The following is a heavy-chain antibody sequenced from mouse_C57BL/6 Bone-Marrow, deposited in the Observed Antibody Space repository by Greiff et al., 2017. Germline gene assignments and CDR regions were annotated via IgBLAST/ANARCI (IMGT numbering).Heavy chain of an antibody. D-gene: IGHD2-4*01. CDR2: ISPNNGGT. CDR3: ARDDYGPFAY. Sequence: EVQLQQSGPELVKPGASVKIPCKASGYTFTDYNMDWVKQSHGKSLEWIGDISPNNGGTIYNQKFKGKATLTGDKSSSTAYMELRGLTSEDTAVYYCARDDYGPFAYWGQGTLVTVSA. V-gene: IGHV1-18*01. CDR1: GYTFTDYN. J-gene: IGHJ3*01.